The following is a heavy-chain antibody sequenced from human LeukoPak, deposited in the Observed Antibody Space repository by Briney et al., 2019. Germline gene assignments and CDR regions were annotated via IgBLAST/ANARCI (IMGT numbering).Heavy chain of an antibody. D-gene: IGHD3-3*01. CDR3: ATPSARSGWFYDAFDI. J-gene: IGHJ3*02. V-gene: IGHV1-24*01. Sequence: ASVKVSCKVSGYTLTELSMHWVRQAPGKGLEWMGGFDPEDGETIYAQKFQGRVTMTEDTSTDTAYMELSSLRSEDTAVYYCATPSARSGWFYDAFDIWGQGTMVTVSS. CDR2: FDPEDGET. CDR1: GYTLTELS.